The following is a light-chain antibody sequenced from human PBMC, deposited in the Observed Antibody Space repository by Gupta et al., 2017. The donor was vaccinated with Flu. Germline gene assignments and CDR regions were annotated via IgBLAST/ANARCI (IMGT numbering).Light chain of an antibody. CDR1: SGSIASNY. V-gene: IGLV6-57*01. J-gene: IGLJ3*02. Sequence: NFMLPQAHSVSESPGKTVTISCTRSSGSIASNYVQWYQQRPGSSPTLVIYEDYQRPSGVPDRFSASIDTPSNSASLSISGLKTEDEADYYCQSYDSSNHVVFGGGTKLSVL. CDR3: QSYDSSNHVV. CDR2: EDY.